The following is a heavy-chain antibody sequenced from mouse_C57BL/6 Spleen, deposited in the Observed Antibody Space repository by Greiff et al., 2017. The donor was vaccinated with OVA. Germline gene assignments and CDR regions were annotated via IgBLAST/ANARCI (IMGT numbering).Heavy chain of an antibody. J-gene: IGHJ1*03. CDR3: ARGIYYDYDGYFEV. V-gene: IGHV1-55*01. CDR2: IYPGSGRT. Sequence: VQLQQPGAELVKPGASVKMSCKASGYTFTSYWITWVKQRPGQGLEWVGDIYPGSGRTNYNEKFKRKATLTVDSSSSTAYMQLSSLTSEDSAVYYCARGIYYDYDGYFEVWGTGTTVTVCS. D-gene: IGHD2-4*01. CDR1: GYTFTSYW.